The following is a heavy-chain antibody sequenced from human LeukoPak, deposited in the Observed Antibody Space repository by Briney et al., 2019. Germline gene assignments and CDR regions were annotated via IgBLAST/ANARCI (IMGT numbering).Heavy chain of an antibody. V-gene: IGHV4-59*01. CDR3: ARLIALAGTVDSFDP. CDR1: GGSISGSY. J-gene: IGHJ5*02. Sequence: PSETLSLTCTVSGGSISGSYWSWIRQPPGKGLEWIGYISYSGSANYNPYLKSRVTISMDASKKHFSLNLTSVTPAYTSVYYCARLIALAGTVDSFDPCGQGTLVTVSS. D-gene: IGHD6-19*01. CDR2: ISYSGSA.